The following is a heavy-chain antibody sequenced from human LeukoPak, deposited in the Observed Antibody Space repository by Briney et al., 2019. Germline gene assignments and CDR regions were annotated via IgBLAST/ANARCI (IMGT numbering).Heavy chain of an antibody. V-gene: IGHV3-9*01. CDR2: ITWTSATI. Sequence: GGSLRLSCAASGFVFHDYVMHWVRHPPGKVLEWVAGITWTSATIGYAESVKGRFTISRDNAKKSVTLHMNSLSTEDTALYYCARGHPYYFDSWGQGAQVTVSS. CDR3: ARGHPYYFDS. CDR1: GFVFHDYV. D-gene: IGHD3-16*01. J-gene: IGHJ4*02.